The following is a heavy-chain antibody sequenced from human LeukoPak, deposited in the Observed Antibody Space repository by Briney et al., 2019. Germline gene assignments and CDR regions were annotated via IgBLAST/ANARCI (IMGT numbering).Heavy chain of an antibody. Sequence: GASVKVSCKASGYTFTGYYMHWVRQAPGQGLEWMGWINPNSGGTNYAQKFQGRVTMTRDTSISTAYMDLSRLRSDDTAVYYCARVSREVWSGENFDFWGQGTLVTVSS. D-gene: IGHD3-3*01. CDR3: ARVSREVWSGENFDF. CDR2: INPNSGGT. J-gene: IGHJ4*02. CDR1: GYTFTGYY. V-gene: IGHV1-2*02.